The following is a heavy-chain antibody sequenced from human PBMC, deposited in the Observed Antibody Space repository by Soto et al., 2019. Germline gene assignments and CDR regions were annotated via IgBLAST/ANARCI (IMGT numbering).Heavy chain of an antibody. CDR3: EKDPYPWPGGWNGSAP. D-gene: IGHD6-19*01. V-gene: IGHV3-74*01. Sequence: GGSLRLSCAASAFTFSSYWMHWVRQAPGKGLVWVSRINSDGSSTNYADSVKGRFTISRDNAKNTLYLQMNSLRAEDTAVYYWEKDPYPWPGGWNGSAPWGQGPLAPVSS. CDR2: INSDGSST. CDR1: AFTFSSYW. J-gene: IGHJ5*02.